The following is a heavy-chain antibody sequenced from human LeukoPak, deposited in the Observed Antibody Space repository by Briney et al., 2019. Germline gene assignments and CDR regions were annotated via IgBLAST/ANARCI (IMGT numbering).Heavy chain of an antibody. CDR2: ISGSGGST. D-gene: IGHD1-26*01. CDR3: ARGGSYLSAFDI. CDR1: RFTFSTYA. Sequence: GGSLRLSCAASRFTFSTYAMSWVRQAPGKGLEWVSTISGSGGSTYYADSVKGRFTISRDNSKNTLYLQMSSLRAEDTAVYYCARGGSYLSAFDIWGQGTMVTVSS. V-gene: IGHV3-23*01. J-gene: IGHJ3*02.